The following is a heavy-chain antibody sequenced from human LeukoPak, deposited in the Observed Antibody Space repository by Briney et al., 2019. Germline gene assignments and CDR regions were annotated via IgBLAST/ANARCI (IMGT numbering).Heavy chain of an antibody. CDR3: ARDHGSGSLVGY. CDR2: INAGNGNT. J-gene: IGHJ4*02. V-gene: IGHV1-3*01. D-gene: IGHD3-10*01. Sequence: ASVKVSCKASGYTFTSYAMHWVRQAPGQRLEWMGWINAGNGNTKYSQKLQGRVTMTTDTSTSTAYMELRSLRSDDTAVYYCARDHGSGSLVGYWGQGTLVTVSS. CDR1: GYTFTSYA.